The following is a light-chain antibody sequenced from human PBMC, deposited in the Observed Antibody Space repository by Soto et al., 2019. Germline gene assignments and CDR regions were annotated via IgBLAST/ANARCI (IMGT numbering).Light chain of an antibody. CDR1: ERISTY. V-gene: IGKV1-12*01. CDR2: AAS. CDR3: LQTNSFPLT. J-gene: IGKJ4*01. Sequence: DIEMTQSPSSLSASVGYRVTIACRASERISTYLAWYQQKPGEAPKLLLYAASTLQSGVPSRFSGSGSGTDFTLTITSLHPEDFGSYYCLQTNSFPLTFGGGTKVDI.